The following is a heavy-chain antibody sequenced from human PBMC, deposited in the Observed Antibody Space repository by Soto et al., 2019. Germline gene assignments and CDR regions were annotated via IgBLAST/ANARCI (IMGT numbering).Heavy chain of an antibody. D-gene: IGHD2-2*01. CDR3: ARVLGYCISTSCRHYYYYGMDV. CDR2: IYYSGST. CDR1: GGSISSYY. J-gene: IGHJ6*02. V-gene: IGHV4-59*01. Sequence: PSETLSLTCTVSGGSISSYYWSWIRQPPGKGLEWIGYIYYSGSTNYNLSLKSRVTISVDTSKNQFSLKLSSVTAADTAVYYCARVLGYCISTSCRHYYYYGMDVWGQGTTVTVSS.